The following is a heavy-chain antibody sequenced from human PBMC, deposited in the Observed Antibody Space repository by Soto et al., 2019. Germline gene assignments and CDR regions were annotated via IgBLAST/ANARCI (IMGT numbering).Heavy chain of an antibody. D-gene: IGHD6-13*01. CDR3: ARRSSSWYIDY. J-gene: IGHJ4*02. CDR2: INHSGST. CDR1: GGSFSGYY. Sequence: QVQLQQWGAGLLKPSETLSLTCAVYGGSFSGYYWSWIRQPPGKGLEWIGEINHSGSTNYNPSLKSRVTISLDTSKNQFSLKLSSVTAADTAEYYCARRSSSWYIDYWGQGTLVTVSS. V-gene: IGHV4-34*01.